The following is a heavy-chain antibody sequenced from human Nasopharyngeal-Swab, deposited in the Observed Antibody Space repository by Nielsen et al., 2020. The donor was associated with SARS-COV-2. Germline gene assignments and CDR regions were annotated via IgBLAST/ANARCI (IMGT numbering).Heavy chain of an antibody. D-gene: IGHD2-21*01. V-gene: IGHV3-30*18. CDR3: AKSMAYFQLSGTYNLDF. CDR1: GFTFNYFG. J-gene: IGHJ4*02. Sequence: GESLKISCPASGFTFNYFGMHWVRQAPGKGLEWVAFISYEGSIRHYLDSVTGRFTVSRDSAKNTVYLQMNSLRPDDTAVDFCAKSMAYFQLSGTYNLDFWGQGTLVTVSS. CDR2: ISYEGSIR.